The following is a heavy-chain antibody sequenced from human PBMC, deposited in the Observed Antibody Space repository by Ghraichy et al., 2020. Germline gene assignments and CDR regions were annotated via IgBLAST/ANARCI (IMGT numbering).Heavy chain of an antibody. CDR3: ARGTQPRMPSPNFDY. J-gene: IGHJ4*02. CDR2: IYSGGST. Sequence: GGSLRLSCAASGFTVSSNYMSWVRQAPGKGLEWVSVIYSGGSTYYADSVKGRFTISRDNSKNTLYLQMNSLRAEDTAVYYCARGTQPRMPSPNFDYWGQGTLVTVSS. V-gene: IGHV3-53*01. D-gene: IGHD1-14*01. CDR1: GFTVSSNY.